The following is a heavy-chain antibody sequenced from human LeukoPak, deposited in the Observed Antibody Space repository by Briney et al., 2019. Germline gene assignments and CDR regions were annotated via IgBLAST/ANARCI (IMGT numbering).Heavy chain of an antibody. J-gene: IGHJ4*02. CDR1: GGSISSYY. CDR2: IYTSGST. V-gene: IGHV4-4*07. Sequence: SETLSLTCTVSGGSISSYYWSWLRQPAGKGLEWIGRIYTSGSTNYNPSLKSRVTMSVDTSKNQFSLKLGSVTAADTAVYYCAAYSSGWYYFDYWGQGTLVTVSS. CDR3: AAYSSGWYYFDY. D-gene: IGHD6-19*01.